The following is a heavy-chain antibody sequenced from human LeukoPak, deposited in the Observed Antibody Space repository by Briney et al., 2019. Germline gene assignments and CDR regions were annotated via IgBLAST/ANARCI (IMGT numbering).Heavy chain of an antibody. D-gene: IGHD6-13*01. CDR1: GFTFSSYN. V-gene: IGHV3-21*01. Sequence: PGGSLRLSCAASGFTFSSYNMNWVRQAPGKGLEWVSCISSNSNYTYYADSVKGRFTISRDNAKNSLCLQMSSLRAEDTAVYYCAREGLQLAKEVVDYWGQGTLVTVSS. CDR2: ISSNSNYT. CDR3: AREGLQLAKEVVDY. J-gene: IGHJ4*02.